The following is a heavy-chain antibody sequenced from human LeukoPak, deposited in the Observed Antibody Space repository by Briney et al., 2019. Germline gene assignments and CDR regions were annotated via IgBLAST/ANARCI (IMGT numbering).Heavy chain of an antibody. V-gene: IGHV3-43*02. Sequence: PGGSLRLSCAASGFTFDDYAMHWVHQAPGKGLEWVSLISGDGGSTYYADSVKGRFTISRDNSKNSLYLQMNSLRTEDTALYYCAKDRGYGSGSLFDYWGQGTLVTVSS. CDR2: ISGDGGST. J-gene: IGHJ4*02. CDR1: GFTFDDYA. D-gene: IGHD3-10*01. CDR3: AKDRGYGSGSLFDY.